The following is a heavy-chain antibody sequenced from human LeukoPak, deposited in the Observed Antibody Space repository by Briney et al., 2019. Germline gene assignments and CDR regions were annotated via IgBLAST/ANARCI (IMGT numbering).Heavy chain of an antibody. CDR3: AKDRVADGDY. CDR2: ISYDGSNK. V-gene: IGHV3-30*18. J-gene: IGHJ4*02. D-gene: IGHD6-19*01. Sequence: PGGSLRLSCAASGFTPSSFGMHWVRQAPGKGLEWVAVISYDGSNKYYADSVKGRFTISRDNSKNTLYLQMNSLRAEDTAVYYCAKDRVADGDYWGQGTLVTVSS. CDR1: GFTPSSFG.